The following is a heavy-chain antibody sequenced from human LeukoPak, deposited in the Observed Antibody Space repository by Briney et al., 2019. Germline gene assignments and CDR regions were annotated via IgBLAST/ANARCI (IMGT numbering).Heavy chain of an antibody. CDR3: ARVGVDYSGNIIKYYFDY. CDR1: GGSISSSSYY. J-gene: IGHJ4*02. D-gene: IGHD4-23*01. CDR2: IHYSGST. Sequence: SETLSLTCTVSGGSISSSSYYWGWIRQPPGKGLEWIGSIHYSGSTYYNPSLKSRVIMSVDTSKNQFSLKLSPVIAADTAVYYCARVGVDYSGNIIKYYFDYWGQGTLVTVSS. V-gene: IGHV4-39*07.